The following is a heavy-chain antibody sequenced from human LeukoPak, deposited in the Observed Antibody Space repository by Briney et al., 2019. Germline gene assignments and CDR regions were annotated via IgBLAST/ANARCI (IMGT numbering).Heavy chain of an antibody. J-gene: IGHJ4*02. D-gene: IGHD3-22*01. CDR2: IKSNTDGGTT. CDR3: VKFSGYYYDSSGYDLSYFDY. V-gene: IGHV3-15*01. CDR1: GFTFYNAW. Sequence: GGSLRLSCAASGFTFYNAWMTWVRQAPGKGLEWVGRIKSNTDGGTTGYAAPVKGRFTISRDDSENTLYLQMNSLRAEDTAVYYCVKFSGYYYDSSGYDLSYFDYWGQGTLVTVSS.